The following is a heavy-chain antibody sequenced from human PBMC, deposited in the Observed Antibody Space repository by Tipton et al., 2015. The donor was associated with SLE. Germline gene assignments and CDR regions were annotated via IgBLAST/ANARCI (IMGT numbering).Heavy chain of an antibody. CDR1: GGSFSYY. Sequence: TLSLTCAVYGGSFSYYWTWIRQPPGKGLEWIGEINHSGSTNYNPSLKSRVTISVDTSNNQFSLRLSSVTAADSGVYYCARGFGYTYGTLWYFDLWGRGTLVTVSS. V-gene: IGHV4-34*01. CDR2: INHSGST. D-gene: IGHD5-18*01. J-gene: IGHJ2*01. CDR3: ARGFGYTYGTLWYFDL.